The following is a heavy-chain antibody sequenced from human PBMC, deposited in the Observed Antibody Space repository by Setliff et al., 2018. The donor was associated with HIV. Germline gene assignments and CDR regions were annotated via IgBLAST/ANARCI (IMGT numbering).Heavy chain of an antibody. CDR3: ARSVVTTTNYFDY. Sequence: LSLTCTVSGYSISSDYWWGWIRQPPGKGLEWIGSIYHSGNTYYNPSLKSRVIISVDMSKNQFSLKLTSVTAADTAVFYCARSVVTTTNYFDYWGPGTLVTVSS. V-gene: IGHV4-38-2*02. J-gene: IGHJ4*02. D-gene: IGHD4-17*01. CDR1: GYSISSDYW. CDR2: IYHSGNT.